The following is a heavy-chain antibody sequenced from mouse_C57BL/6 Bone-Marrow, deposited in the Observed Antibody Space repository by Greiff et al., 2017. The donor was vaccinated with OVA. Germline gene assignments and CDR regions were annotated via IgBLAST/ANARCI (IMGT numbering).Heavy chain of an antibody. Sequence: EVMLVESGGGLVKPGGSLKLSCAASGFTFSSYAMSWVRQTPEKRLEWVATISDGGSYTYYPDNVKGRFTISRDNAKNNLYLQMSNLKSEDTAMYYCARRSFTTVVATDWGQGTTLTVSS. D-gene: IGHD1-1*01. CDR3: ARRSFTTVVATD. J-gene: IGHJ2*01. V-gene: IGHV5-4*03. CDR1: GFTFSSYA. CDR2: ISDGGSYT.